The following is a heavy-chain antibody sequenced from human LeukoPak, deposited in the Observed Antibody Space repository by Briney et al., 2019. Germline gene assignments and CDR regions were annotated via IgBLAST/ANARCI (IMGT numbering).Heavy chain of an antibody. J-gene: IGHJ4*02. CDR1: GFSFSDYH. V-gene: IGHV3-11*01. Sequence: PGGSLRLSCAASGFSFSDYHMNWIRQAPGKGLEWISYISPGGADIYFADSVKGRFTLSRDNAKKSLSLEMSTLTAEDTAVYYCAIGRDIEVAGPGGYFDHWGQGTLVTVSS. CDR3: AIGRDIEVAGPGGYFDH. CDR2: ISPGGADI. D-gene: IGHD6-19*01.